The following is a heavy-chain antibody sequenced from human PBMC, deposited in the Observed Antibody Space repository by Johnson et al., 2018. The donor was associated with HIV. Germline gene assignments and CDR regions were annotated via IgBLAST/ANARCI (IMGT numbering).Heavy chain of an antibody. V-gene: IGHV3-30-3*01. CDR1: GFTFSSYA. CDR3: ARDRLLWFRELWPHDVFDV. D-gene: IGHD3-10*01. Sequence: QVLLVESGGGVVQPERSLRLSCAASGFTFSSYAMHWVRQTPGKGLEWVAVISYDGSNIYYADSGKGRFTLSRDNSKNTLDLQVDSVRPEDTALYYCARDRLLWFRELWPHDVFDVWGQGTMVTVSS. J-gene: IGHJ3*01. CDR2: ISYDGSNI.